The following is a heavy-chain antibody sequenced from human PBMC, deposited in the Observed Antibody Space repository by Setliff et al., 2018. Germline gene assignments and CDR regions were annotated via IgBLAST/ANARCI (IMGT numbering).Heavy chain of an antibody. CDR1: GGSISSYY. CDR3: ARSLDCSGGSCYPIDAFDL. J-gene: IGHJ3*01. Sequence: SETLSLTCTVSGGSISSYYWSWIRQPPWKGLEWIGYVYTSGSTNYNPSLKSRVTISVDTSKKQLSLKLSSVTAADTAIYYCARSLDCSGGSCYPIDAFDLWGQGTLVTVSS. CDR2: VYTSGST. D-gene: IGHD2-15*01. V-gene: IGHV4-59*01.